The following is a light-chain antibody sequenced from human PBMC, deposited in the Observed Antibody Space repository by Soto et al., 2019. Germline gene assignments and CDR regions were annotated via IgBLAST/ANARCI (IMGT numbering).Light chain of an antibody. CDR1: QSISSY. CDR3: QQSYSTPWT. V-gene: IGKV1-39*01. J-gene: IGKJ1*01. CDR2: AAS. Sequence: DIQMTQSPSSLSACVGNRVTITCRAGQSISSYLNWYQQKPGKAPKLLIYAASSLQSGVPSSFSGSGSGTDFTLTISSLQPEDFATYYCQQSYSTPWTFGLGTKVDIK.